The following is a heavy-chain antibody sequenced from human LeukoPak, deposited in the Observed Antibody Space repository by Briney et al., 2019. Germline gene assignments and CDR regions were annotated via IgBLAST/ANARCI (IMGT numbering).Heavy chain of an antibody. V-gene: IGHV3-30*02. CDR3: AKDTKPPKVGFDP. J-gene: IGHJ5*02. CDR1: GFTFSSYG. D-gene: IGHD1-26*01. CDR2: IRYDGSNK. Sequence: GGSLRLSCAASGFTFSSYGMHWLRQAPGKGLEWVAFIRYDGSNKYYAVSVKGRFTISRDNSKNTLYLQMNSLRPEDTAVYYCAKDTKPPKVGFDPWGQGTLVIVSS.